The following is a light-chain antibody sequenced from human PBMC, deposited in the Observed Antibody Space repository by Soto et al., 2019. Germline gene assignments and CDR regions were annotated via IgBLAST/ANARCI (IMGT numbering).Light chain of an antibody. J-gene: IGKJ1*01. V-gene: IGKV3-20*01. CDR3: QQYGSSPT. CDR2: DSS. Sequence: EVVLTQSPGTLSLSPGERATLSCRASQSVSSSYLAWYQQKPGQAPRLLIYDSSNRATGIPARFSGSGSGTDLTLTISKLEPEDFAVYYCQQYGSSPTFGQGTKVDIK. CDR1: QSVSSSY.